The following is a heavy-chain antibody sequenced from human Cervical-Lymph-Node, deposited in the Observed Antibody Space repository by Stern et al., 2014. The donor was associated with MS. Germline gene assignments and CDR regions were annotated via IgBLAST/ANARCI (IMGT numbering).Heavy chain of an antibody. J-gene: IGHJ4*02. D-gene: IGHD3-9*01. CDR2: VHHRGTT. CDR3: ARASYNVLTDYYMGLIDY. Sequence: QVQLQESGPGLVKPSGTMSLTCAVSGDSISTSHWWSWVRQPPGKGLEWIGEVHHRGTTTYHPSLKSRVTISLDKSQTQFFLKLTSVTAADTAVYYCARASYNVLTDYYMGLIDYWGQGTLVTVSS. CDR1: GDSISTSHW. V-gene: IGHV4-4*02.